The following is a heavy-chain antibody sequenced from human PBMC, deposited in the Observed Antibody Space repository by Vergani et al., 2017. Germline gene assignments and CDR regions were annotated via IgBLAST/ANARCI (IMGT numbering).Heavy chain of an antibody. J-gene: IGHJ4*02. CDR3: AKDLRELPLYYLDY. D-gene: IGHD3-16*01. V-gene: IGHV3-23*01. CDR2: ISGSGGST. Sequence: EVQLLESGGGLVQPGGSLRLSCAASGFTFSSYALSWVRQAPGKGLEWVSAISGSGGSTYYADSVKGRFTISRDNSKNTLYLQMNSLRAEDTAVYYCAKDLRELPLYYLDYWGQGTLVTVSS. CDR1: GFTFSSYA.